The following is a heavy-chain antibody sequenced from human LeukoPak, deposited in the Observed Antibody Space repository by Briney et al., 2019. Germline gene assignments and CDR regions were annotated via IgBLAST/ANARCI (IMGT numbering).Heavy chain of an antibody. CDR2: IYYSGRT. Sequence: PSQTLSLTCSVSGDSITSGGYYWDWIRQPPGKGLEWIGTIYYSGRTYYNPSLKSRVTISVDTSKNQFSLKLSSVTAADTAIYYCATSWMQLWSPPDAWGQGTLVTVSS. CDR1: GDSITSGGYY. D-gene: IGHD5-18*01. V-gene: IGHV4-39*01. CDR3: ATSWMQLWSPPDA. J-gene: IGHJ5*02.